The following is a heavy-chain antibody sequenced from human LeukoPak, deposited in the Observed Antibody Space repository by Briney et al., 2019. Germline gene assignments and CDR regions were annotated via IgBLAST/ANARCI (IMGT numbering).Heavy chain of an antibody. J-gene: IGHJ3*02. V-gene: IGHV3-21*01. CDR1: GFTFSSYS. D-gene: IGHD4-23*01. Sequence: GGSLRLSCAASGFTFSSYSMSWVRQAPGKGLEWVSSISSSSSYIYYADSVKGRFTISRDNAKNSLYLQMNSLRAEDTAVYYCARDGRTVVTHDAFDIWGQGTMVTVSS. CDR3: ARDGRTVVTHDAFDI. CDR2: ISSSSSYI.